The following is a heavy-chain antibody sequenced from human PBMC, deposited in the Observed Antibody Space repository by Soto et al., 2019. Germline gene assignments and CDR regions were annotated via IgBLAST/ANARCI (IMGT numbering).Heavy chain of an antibody. CDR1: GFSLTTCGVG. CDR2: IYWDDDE. V-gene: IGHV2-5*02. J-gene: IGHJ5*02. CDR3: AHRTRREWFYP. Sequence: QITLKESGPTLVKPTQPLTLTCTFSGFSLTTCGVGVGWIRQPQGKALEWLALIYWDDDERYSPSLQSRLTITKDNSKKQVVLTMTNMDPVDTATYYCAHRTRREWFYPWGQGTLVTVSS.